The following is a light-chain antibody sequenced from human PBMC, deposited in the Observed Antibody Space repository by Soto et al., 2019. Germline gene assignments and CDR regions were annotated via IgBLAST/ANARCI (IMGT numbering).Light chain of an antibody. CDR1: QAIGND. J-gene: IGKJ1*01. Sequence: DIQMTQSPSSLSASVGDRVTITCRASQAIGNDLGWYQQKPGKAPKRLIYVASDLASGVPSRFSGSGSGTEFTLTITSLHPEDFATYYCQQHNAVPWTFGQGTTLEI. CDR2: VAS. CDR3: QQHNAVPWT. V-gene: IGKV1-17*01.